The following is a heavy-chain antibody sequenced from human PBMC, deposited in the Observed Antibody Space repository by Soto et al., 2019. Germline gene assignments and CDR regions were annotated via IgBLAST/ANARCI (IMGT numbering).Heavy chain of an antibody. CDR1: GYTFTSYA. Sequence: GASVKVSCKASGYTFTSYAMHWVRQAPGQRLEWMGWINAGNGNTKYSQKFQGRVTITRDTSASTAYMELSSLRSEDTAVYYCAATREPSSGWYYYVSGGNPPFGYWGQGTVVTVSS. CDR3: AATREPSSGWYYYVSGGNPPFGY. J-gene: IGHJ4*02. V-gene: IGHV1-3*01. CDR2: INAGNGNT. D-gene: IGHD6-19*01.